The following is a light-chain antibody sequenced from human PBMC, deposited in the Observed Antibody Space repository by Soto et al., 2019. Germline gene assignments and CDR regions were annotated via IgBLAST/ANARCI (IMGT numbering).Light chain of an antibody. CDR2: AAS. CDR1: QGISNY. CDR3: QKYNSAPWT. J-gene: IGKJ1*01. Sequence: DIQMTQSPSSLSASVGDRVTITCRASQGISNYLAWYQQKPGKVPMLLIFAASTLQSGVPSRFSGSGSGTDFTLTISSLQAEDVATYYCQKYNSAPWTFGQGTKVEIK. V-gene: IGKV1-27*01.